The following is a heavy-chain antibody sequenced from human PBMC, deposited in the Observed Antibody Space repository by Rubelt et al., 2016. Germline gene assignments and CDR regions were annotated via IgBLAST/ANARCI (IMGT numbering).Heavy chain of an antibody. J-gene: IGHJ4*02. CDR1: GGSISSSSYY. Sequence: QLQLQESGPGLVKPSETLSLTCTVSGGSISSSSYYWGWIRQPPGKGLEWIGYIYYSGSTNYNPSLKGRVTISVDTSRNQFSLNLSSVTAADTAVYYCARYGGYSGYYYFDYWGQGTLVTVSS. V-gene: IGHV4-61*05. D-gene: IGHD5-12*01. CDR3: ARYGGYSGYYYFDY. CDR2: IYYSGST.